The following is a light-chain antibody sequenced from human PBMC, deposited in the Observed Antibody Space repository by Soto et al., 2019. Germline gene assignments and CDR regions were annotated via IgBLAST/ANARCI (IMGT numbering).Light chain of an antibody. Sequence: EIGLTQSPGPMSLSPGERASLSCRASQSIANSLAWYRQKPGQAPRLLIYGASSRATGIPDRFSGSGSGTDFTLSISRLEPEDFAVYSCQQRNNWTLTFGGGTKVDIK. CDR3: QQRNNWTLT. CDR1: QSIANS. V-gene: IGKV3D-20*02. CDR2: GAS. J-gene: IGKJ4*02.